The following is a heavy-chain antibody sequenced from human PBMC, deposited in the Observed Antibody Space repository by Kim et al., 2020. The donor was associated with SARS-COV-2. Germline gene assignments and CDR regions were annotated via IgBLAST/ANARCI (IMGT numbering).Heavy chain of an antibody. CDR3: ARGTNLLYSSSRRYASLSRWFDP. J-gene: IGHJ5*02. D-gene: IGHD6-13*01. CDR2: INHSGST. Sequence: SETLSLTCAVYGGSFSGYYWSWIRQPPGKGLEWIGEINHSGSTNYNPSLKSRVTISVDTSKNQFSLKLSSVTAADTAVYYCARGTNLLYSSSRRYASLSRWFDPWGQGTLVTVSS. V-gene: IGHV4-34*01. CDR1: GGSFSGYY.